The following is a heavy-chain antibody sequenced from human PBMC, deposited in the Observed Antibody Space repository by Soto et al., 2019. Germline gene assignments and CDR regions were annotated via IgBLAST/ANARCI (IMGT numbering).Heavy chain of an antibody. CDR3: ARELEEASYYYYGMDV. Sequence: GGSLRLSCAASGFTFSSYAMHWVRQAPGKGLEWVAVISYDGSNKYYADSVKGRFTISRDNSKNTLYLQMNSLRAEDTAVYYCARELEEASYYYYGMDVWGQGTTVTVSS. J-gene: IGHJ6*02. D-gene: IGHD1-1*01. CDR1: GFTFSSYA. CDR2: ISYDGSNK. V-gene: IGHV3-30-3*01.